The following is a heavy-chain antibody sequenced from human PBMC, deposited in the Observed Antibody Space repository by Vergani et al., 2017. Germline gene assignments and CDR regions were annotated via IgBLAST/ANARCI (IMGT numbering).Heavy chain of an antibody. CDR1: GFTFSSYA. V-gene: IGHV3-23*01. D-gene: IGHD5-18*01. Sequence: EVQLLESGGGLVQPGGSLRLSCAASGFTFSSYAMSWVRQAPGKGLEWVSAISGSGGSTYYADSVKGRFTISRDNSKNTLYLQMNSLRAEDTAVDYCAKVRGEEIQLWLRYYGMDVWGQGTTVTVSS. J-gene: IGHJ6*02. CDR2: ISGSGGST. CDR3: AKVRGEEIQLWLRYYGMDV.